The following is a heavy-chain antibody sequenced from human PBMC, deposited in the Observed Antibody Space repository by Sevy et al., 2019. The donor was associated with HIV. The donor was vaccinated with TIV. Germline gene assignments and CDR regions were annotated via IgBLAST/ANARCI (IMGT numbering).Heavy chain of an antibody. J-gene: IGHJ5*01. CDR2: ISDDSRYI. V-gene: IGHV3-21*04. Sequence: GGSLRLSCAASGFNFRTYSMNWVRQAPGKGLEWLSSISDDSRYIYYSDSVKGRFTISRANAKNLLFLQMNNLRVEDTAIYYCARDVTIFGVVSVFDYWGQGNLVTVSS. CDR1: GFNFRTYS. D-gene: IGHD3-3*01. CDR3: ARDVTIFGVVSVFDY.